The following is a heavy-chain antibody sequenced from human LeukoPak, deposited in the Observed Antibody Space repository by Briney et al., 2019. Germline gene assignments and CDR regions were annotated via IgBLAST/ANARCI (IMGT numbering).Heavy chain of an antibody. CDR2: IYTSGST. V-gene: IGHV4-4*07. Sequence: SETLSLTCTVSGGSISSYYWSWIRQPAGKGLEWIGRIYTSGSTNYNPSLKSRVTMSVDTSKNQFSLKLSSVTAADTAVYYCARDFPRYSSSWYHLPALGNWFDPWGQGTLLTVSS. D-gene: IGHD6-13*01. CDR1: GGSISSYY. J-gene: IGHJ5*02. CDR3: ARDFPRYSSSWYHLPALGNWFDP.